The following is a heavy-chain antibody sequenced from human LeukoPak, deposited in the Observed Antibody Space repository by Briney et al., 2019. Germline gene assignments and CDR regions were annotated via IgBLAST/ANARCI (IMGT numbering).Heavy chain of an antibody. CDR2: ISGSGGST. CDR1: GFTFSSYA. D-gene: IGHD4-17*01. V-gene: IGHV3-23*01. Sequence: GGSLRLSCAASGFTFSSYAMSWVLQAPGKGLEWVSAISGSGGSTYYADSVKGRFTISRDNSKNTLYLQMNSLRAEDTAVYYCAQDAPGDYGDYQIPFFDYWGQGTLVTVSS. J-gene: IGHJ4*02. CDR3: AQDAPGDYGDYQIPFFDY.